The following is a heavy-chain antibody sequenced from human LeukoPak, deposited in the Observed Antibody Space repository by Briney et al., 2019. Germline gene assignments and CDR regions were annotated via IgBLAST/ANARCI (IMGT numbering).Heavy chain of an antibody. CDR1: GFIFRSHW. CDR3: VRAPRYCSGGSCYPDY. Sequence: QPGGSLRLSCAASGFIFRSHWMDWVRQAPGEGLVWVSRINSDGSSTTYADSVKGRFIIARDNAENTLYLQMNSLRVEDTAVYYCVRAPRYCSGGSCYPDYWGQGTLVTVSS. V-gene: IGHV3-74*03. D-gene: IGHD2-15*01. CDR2: INSDGSST. J-gene: IGHJ4*02.